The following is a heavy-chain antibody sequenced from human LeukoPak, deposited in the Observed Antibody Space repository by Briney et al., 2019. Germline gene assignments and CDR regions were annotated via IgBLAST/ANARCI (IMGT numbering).Heavy chain of an antibody. J-gene: IGHJ4*02. CDR3: AVVAGTAGTDY. D-gene: IGHD6-19*01. Sequence: SETLSLTCAVYGGSFSGYYWSWIRQPPGKGLEWIGEINHSGSTNYNPSLKSRVTISVDTSKNQFSLKLSSVTAADTAVYYCAVVAGTAGTDYWGQGTLVTVSS. V-gene: IGHV4-34*01. CDR1: GGSFSGYY. CDR2: INHSGST.